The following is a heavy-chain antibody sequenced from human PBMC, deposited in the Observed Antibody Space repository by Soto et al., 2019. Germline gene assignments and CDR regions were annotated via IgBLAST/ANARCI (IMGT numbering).Heavy chain of an antibody. J-gene: IGHJ4*02. Sequence: QVQLQESGPGLVSPWGTLSLTCTVSGASISSSGYYWGWIRQAPGKGLQWIGSIDYVGNTYYDPSLKSRVAVSVDTSKNQISLQLNSVTAADTAVHYCVRGGLRYQQSSYYFDVWAREPWSPSPQ. CDR3: VRGGLRYQQSSYYFDV. CDR1: GASISSSGYY. V-gene: IGHV4-39*01. CDR2: IDYVGNT. D-gene: IGHD3-16*01.